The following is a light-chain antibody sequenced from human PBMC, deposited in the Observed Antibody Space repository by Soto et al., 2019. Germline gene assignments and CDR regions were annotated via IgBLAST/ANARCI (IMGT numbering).Light chain of an antibody. CDR2: TNS. J-gene: IGLJ1*01. CDR3: AAWDDSLNGLV. CDR1: SSNIGSNT. Sequence: QSVLTQPPPASGTPGQRVTISCSGSSSNIGSNTVKWYQHLPGTAPKLLIYTNSQRPSGVPDRFSGSKSGTSASLAISGLQSEDEADYYCAAWDDSLNGLVFGTGTKLTVL. V-gene: IGLV1-44*01.